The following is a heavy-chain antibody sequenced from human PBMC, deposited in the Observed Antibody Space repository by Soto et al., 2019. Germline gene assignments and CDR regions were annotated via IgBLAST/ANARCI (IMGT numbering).Heavy chain of an antibody. D-gene: IGHD3-22*01. CDR2: IYYSGST. CDR3: AREAYDSTGYYGGGFDY. CDR1: GGSISSGGYY. V-gene: IGHV4-31*03. Sequence: QVQLQESGPGLVKPSQTLSLTCTVSGGSISSGGYYWSWIRQHPGKGLEWIGYIYYSGSTYYNPSLMSRVTISVDTSKNQFSLKLSSVTAADTAVYYCAREAYDSTGYYGGGFDYWGQGTLVTVSS. J-gene: IGHJ4*02.